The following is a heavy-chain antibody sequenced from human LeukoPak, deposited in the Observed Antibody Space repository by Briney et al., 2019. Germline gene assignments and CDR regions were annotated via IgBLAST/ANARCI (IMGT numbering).Heavy chain of an antibody. D-gene: IGHD6-13*01. J-gene: IGHJ4*02. CDR3: APSAAGLFDY. V-gene: IGHV3-23*01. CDR1: GFTFSSHA. Sequence: GGSLRLSCAASGFTFSSHAMSWVRQAPGKGPEWVSAISGSGGSTYYADSVKGRFTISRDNSKNTLYLQMNSLRAEDTAVYYCAPSAAGLFDYWGQGTLVTVSS. CDR2: ISGSGGST.